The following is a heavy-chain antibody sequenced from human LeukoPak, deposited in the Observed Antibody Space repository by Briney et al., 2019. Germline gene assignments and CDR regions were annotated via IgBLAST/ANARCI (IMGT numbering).Heavy chain of an antibody. CDR2: IYYSGST. J-gene: IGHJ4*02. CDR3: ARVRTTVTHRYFDY. Sequence: SETLSLTCTVSGGSISSYYWSWIWQPPGKGLEWIGYIYYSGSTNYNPSLKSRVTISVDTSKNQFSLKLSSVTAADTAVYYCARVRTTVTHRYFDYWGQGTLVTVSS. V-gene: IGHV4-59*01. CDR1: GGSISSYY. D-gene: IGHD4-17*01.